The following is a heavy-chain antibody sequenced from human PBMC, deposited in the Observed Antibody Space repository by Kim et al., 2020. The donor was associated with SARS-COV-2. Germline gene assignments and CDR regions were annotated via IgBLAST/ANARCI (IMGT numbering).Heavy chain of an antibody. D-gene: IGHD5-18*01. CDR2: VNHSGDT. CDR1: GGSISDHY. CDR3: AGTSERGYNFG. V-gene: IGHV4-34*01. Sequence: SETLSLTCAVYGGSISDHYWSWIRQSPEKGLEWIGEVNHSGDTNYNPSLKSRVIISADTSKNQFSLKVKAVTAADAAVYFCAGTSERGYNFGRGEGTTVTVSS. J-gene: IGHJ6*01.